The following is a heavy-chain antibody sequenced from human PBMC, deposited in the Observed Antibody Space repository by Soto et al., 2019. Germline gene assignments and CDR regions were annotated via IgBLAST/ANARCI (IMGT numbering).Heavy chain of an antibody. CDR2: IWYDGSNT. CDR1: GFNFSSFG. J-gene: IGHJ4*02. V-gene: IGHV3-33*01. D-gene: IGHD7-27*01. CDR3: VRDLLGSGGHFDY. Sequence: GGSLRLSCAASGFNFSSFGMHWVRQAPGKGLEWVAHIWYDGSNTYYADSVKGRFTISRDNSRNTVYLQMNSLRAEDTAVYHCVRDLLGSGGHFDYWGQGTPVTVSS.